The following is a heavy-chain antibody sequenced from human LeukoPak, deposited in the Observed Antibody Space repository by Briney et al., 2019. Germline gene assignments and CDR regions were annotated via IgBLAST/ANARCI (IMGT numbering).Heavy chain of an antibody. CDR2: TYYRSEWYN. J-gene: IGHJ3*02. Sequence: SQTLSLTCAISGDSVSNDATWNWIRQSPSRGLEWLGRTYYRSEWYNNYAVSVKSRITINPDTSKNQFSLQLNSVTPEDTALYYCARGGVGSKNNVFDIWGQGTMVTVSS. CDR1: GDSVSNDAT. V-gene: IGHV6-1*01. D-gene: IGHD1-26*01. CDR3: ARGGVGSKNNVFDI.